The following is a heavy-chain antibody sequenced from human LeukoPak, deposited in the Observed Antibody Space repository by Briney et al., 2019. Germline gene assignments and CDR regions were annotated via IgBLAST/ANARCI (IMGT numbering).Heavy chain of an antibody. CDR2: INPSDGSA. Sequence: ASVKVSFKASGYTFTSYYMHWVRQAPGQGLEWVGIINPSDGSASYAQKFQDRVTMTRDTSTSTVYMEVSSLRSEDTAVYYCARVPYYYDSSGFDFWGQGSLVTVSS. V-gene: IGHV1-46*01. J-gene: IGHJ4*02. CDR1: GYTFTSYY. D-gene: IGHD3-22*01. CDR3: ARVPYYYDSSGFDF.